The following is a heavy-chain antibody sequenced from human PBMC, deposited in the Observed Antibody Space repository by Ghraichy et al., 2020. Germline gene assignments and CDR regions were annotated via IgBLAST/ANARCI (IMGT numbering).Heavy chain of an antibody. V-gene: IGHV3-7*03. CDR1: GFTFSSYW. CDR2: MKQDGSEK. CDR3: ARWGWGEIGILPAAHLYFDY. D-gene: IGHD2-2*01. Sequence: GGSLRLSCAASGFTFSSYWMSWVRQAPGKGLEWVANMKQDGSEKYYVDSVRGRFTISRDNAKNSLYLQMNSLRAEDTAIYYCARWGWGEIGILPAAHLYFDYWGQGTLVTVSS. J-gene: IGHJ4*02.